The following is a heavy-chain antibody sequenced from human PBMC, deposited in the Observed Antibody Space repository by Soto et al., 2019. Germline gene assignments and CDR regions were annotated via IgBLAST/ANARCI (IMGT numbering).Heavy chain of an antibody. V-gene: IGHV4-59*01. D-gene: IGHD6-13*01. J-gene: IGHJ5*02. CDR1: GGSISSYY. CDR3: ARDSSSIAAAGKGWFAP. CDR2: IYYSGST. Sequence: PSETLSLTCTVSGGSISSYYWSWIRQPPGKGLEWIGYIYYSGSTNYNPSLKSRVTMSVDTSKNQFSLKLSSVTAADTAVYYCARDSSSIAAAGKGWFAPWGQGTLVTVSS.